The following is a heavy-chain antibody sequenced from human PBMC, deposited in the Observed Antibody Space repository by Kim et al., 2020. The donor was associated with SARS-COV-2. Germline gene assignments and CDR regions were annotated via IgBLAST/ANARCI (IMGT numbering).Heavy chain of an antibody. D-gene: IGHD2-2*01. Sequence: GESLKISCKGSGYSFTSYWISWVRQMPGKGLEWMGRIDPTDSYTNYSPSFQGHVALAADKSISTAYLRWSSLRASDTAIYFCARHTEPAVRYFYYGMYVWGQGTTVTVSS. CDR1: GYSFTSYW. CDR2: IDPTDSYT. J-gene: IGHJ6*02. CDR3: ARHTEPAVRYFYYGMYV. V-gene: IGHV5-10-1*01.